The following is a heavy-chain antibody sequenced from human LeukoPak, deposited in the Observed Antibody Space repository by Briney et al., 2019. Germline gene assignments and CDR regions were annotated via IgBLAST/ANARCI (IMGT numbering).Heavy chain of an antibody. CDR2: INPNSGGT. V-gene: IGHV1-2*02. Sequence: ASVKVSCKASGYTFTGYYMHWVRQAPGQGLEWMGWINPNSGGTYSAQKFQGRVSMTSDTSISTAYMELSRLRSDDTAVYYCARVLWFGEYNWFDPWGQGTLVTVSS. CDR1: GYTFTGYY. CDR3: ARVLWFGEYNWFDP. J-gene: IGHJ5*02. D-gene: IGHD3-10*01.